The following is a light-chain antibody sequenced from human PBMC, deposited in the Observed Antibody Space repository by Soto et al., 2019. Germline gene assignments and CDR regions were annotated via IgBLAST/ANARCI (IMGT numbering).Light chain of an antibody. Sequence: QSVLTQPASVSGSPGQAITISCTGTSSDVGGYNYVSWYQQHPGKAPKLIIYEVSNRPSGVSNRFSGSKSGDTASLTISGLHAEDEADYYCSAYTRSSTLYVFGTGTKLTVL. CDR1: SSDVGGYNY. CDR2: EVS. V-gene: IGLV2-14*01. CDR3: SAYTRSSTLYV. J-gene: IGLJ1*01.